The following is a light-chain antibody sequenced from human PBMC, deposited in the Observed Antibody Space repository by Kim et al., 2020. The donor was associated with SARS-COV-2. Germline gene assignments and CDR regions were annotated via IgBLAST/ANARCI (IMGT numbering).Light chain of an antibody. J-gene: IGLJ1*01. CDR1: NNDVGGDND. CDR2: DVS. CDR3: SSYTTSTTLYV. Sequence: QSALTQPASVSGSPGQSITISCTGSNNDVGGDNDVSWYQQHPGKALKLLIYDVSNRPSGVSNRFSGSKSGNTASLTISGLQAEDEADYFCSSYTTSTTLYVFGSGTRVTVL. V-gene: IGLV2-14*03.